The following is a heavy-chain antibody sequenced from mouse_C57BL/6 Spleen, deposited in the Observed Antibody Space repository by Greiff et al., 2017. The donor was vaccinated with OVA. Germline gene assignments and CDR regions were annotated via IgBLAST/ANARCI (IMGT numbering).Heavy chain of an antibody. Sequence: EVHLVESGGGLVKPGGSLKLSCAASGFTFSSYAMSWVRQTPEKRLEWVATISDGGSYTYYPDNVKGRFTISRDNAKNNLYLQMSHLKSEDTAMYYCARDYYGSSYVFDYWGQGTTLTVSS. CDR3: ARDYYGSSYVFDY. CDR1: GFTFSSYA. V-gene: IGHV5-4*01. D-gene: IGHD1-1*01. J-gene: IGHJ2*01. CDR2: ISDGGSYT.